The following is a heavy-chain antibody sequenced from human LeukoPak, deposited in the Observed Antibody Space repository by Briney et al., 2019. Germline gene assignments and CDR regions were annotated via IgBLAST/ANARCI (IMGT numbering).Heavy chain of an antibody. V-gene: IGHV1-69*05. D-gene: IGHD5-24*01. CDR1: GGTFSSYA. CDR2: NIPIFGTA. Sequence: GASVKVSCKASGGTFSSYAISWVRQAPGQGLEWMGRNIPIFGTANYAQKFQGRVTITTDESTSTAYMELSSLRSEDTAVYYCARARDGYNLSADYYYYMDVWGKGTTVTVSS. J-gene: IGHJ6*03. CDR3: ARARDGYNLSADYYYYMDV.